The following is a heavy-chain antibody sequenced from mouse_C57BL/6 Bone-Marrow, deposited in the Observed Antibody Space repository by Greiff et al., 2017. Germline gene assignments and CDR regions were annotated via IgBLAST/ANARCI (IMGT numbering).Heavy chain of an antibody. Sequence: QVQLKESGAELVKPGASVKMSCKASGYTFTTYPIEWMKQNHGKSLEWIGNFHPYNDDTKYNEKFKGKATLTVEKSSSTVYLELSRLTSDDSAVYYCARWGYYGKGRGYFDYWGQGTTLTVSS. CDR3: ARWGYYGKGRGYFDY. CDR1: GYTFTTYP. V-gene: IGHV1-47*01. J-gene: IGHJ2*01. CDR2: FHPYNDDT. D-gene: IGHD2-1*01.